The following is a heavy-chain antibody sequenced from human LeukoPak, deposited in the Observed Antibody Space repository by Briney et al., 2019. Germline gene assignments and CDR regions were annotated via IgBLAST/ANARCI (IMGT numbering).Heavy chain of an antibody. CDR3: ARLVAAGKGSPYFDY. Sequence: GGSLRLSCAASGFTFSDAWMSWVRQAPGKGLEWVANIKQDGSEKYYVDSVKGRFTISRDNAKNSLYLQMNSLRAEDTAVYYCARLVAAGKGSPYFDYWGQGTLVTVSS. CDR2: IKQDGSEK. D-gene: IGHD6-13*01. J-gene: IGHJ4*02. CDR1: GFTFSDAW. V-gene: IGHV3-7*01.